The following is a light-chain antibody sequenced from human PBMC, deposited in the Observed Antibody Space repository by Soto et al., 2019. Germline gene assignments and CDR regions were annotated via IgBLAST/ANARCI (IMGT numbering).Light chain of an antibody. Sequence: DIQMTQSPSTLSASVGDRVTITCRASQSISSWLAWYQQKPGKAPQLLIYDASSLESGVPSRFSGSGSGTEFTLTISGLQPDDSATYYCHQYDSYSYTFGQGTRLEIK. V-gene: IGKV1-5*01. CDR1: QSISSW. J-gene: IGKJ5*01. CDR2: DAS. CDR3: HQYDSYSYT.